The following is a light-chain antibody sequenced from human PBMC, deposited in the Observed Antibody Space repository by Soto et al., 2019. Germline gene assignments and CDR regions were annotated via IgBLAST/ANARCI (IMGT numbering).Light chain of an antibody. V-gene: IGLV2-14*03. CDR2: DVD. CDR3: GSYTTSDTLA. CDR1: YSDVGGYNS. Sequence: QSALTQPASVSGSPGQPITISCTGSYSDVGGYNSVSWYQQHPVKAPKLMIYDVDNRPSGVSNRFSGSKSGNTASLTISGLQTEDEADYYCGSYTTSDTLAFGGGTQLTVL. J-gene: IGLJ2*01.